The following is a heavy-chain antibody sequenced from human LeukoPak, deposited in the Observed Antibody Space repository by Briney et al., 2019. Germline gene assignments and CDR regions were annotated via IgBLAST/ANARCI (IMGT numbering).Heavy chain of an antibody. J-gene: IGHJ4*02. CDR3: AKGSGDSCFSPLDS. CDR1: GFTFSSYG. V-gene: IGHV3-30*18. D-gene: IGHD2-15*01. CDR2: ISYDGSNK. Sequence: NPGRSLRLSCAASGFTFSSYGMHWVRQAPGKGLEWVAVISYDGSNKYYADSVKGRFTISRDNSKNTLPLQMNSLRAEDTAVYYCAKGSGDSCFSPLDSWGQGTLVTVSS.